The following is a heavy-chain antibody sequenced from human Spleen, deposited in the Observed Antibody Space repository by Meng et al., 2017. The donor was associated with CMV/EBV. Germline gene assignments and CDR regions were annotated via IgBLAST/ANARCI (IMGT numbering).Heavy chain of an antibody. CDR3: ARAFYCSSSSRCSFDI. J-gene: IGHJ3*02. V-gene: IGHV4-39*01. Sequence: SETLSLTCTVSGGSISSSSYYWGWIRQPPGKGLEWIGSVYHSGTTYYNPSLESRVIMSVDTSKNQFSLKLTSVTAADTAMYYCARAFYCSSSSRCSFDIWGQGTMVTVSS. CDR2: VYHSGTT. D-gene: IGHD2-2*01. CDR1: GGSISSSSYY.